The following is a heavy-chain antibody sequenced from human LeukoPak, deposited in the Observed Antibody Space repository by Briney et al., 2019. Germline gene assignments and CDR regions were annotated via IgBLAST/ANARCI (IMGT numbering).Heavy chain of an antibody. CDR1: GFTFSSYE. V-gene: IGHV3-48*03. CDR3: ARAANDGYNTILDY. CDR2: ISSSSSTI. D-gene: IGHD5-24*01. J-gene: IGHJ4*02. Sequence: GGSLRLSCAASGFTFSSYEMNWVRQAPGKGLEWISYISSSSSTIYYGDSVKGRFTISRDNAKNSLYLQMSSLRAEDTAVYYCARAANDGYNTILDYWGQGTLVTVSS.